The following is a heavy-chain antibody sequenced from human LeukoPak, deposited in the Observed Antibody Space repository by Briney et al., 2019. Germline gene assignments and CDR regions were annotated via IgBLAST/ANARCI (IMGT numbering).Heavy chain of an antibody. CDR3: ARGNYDYVWGGIDY. J-gene: IGHJ4*02. CDR1: GGSFSGYY. CDR2: INHSGST. Sequence: SSETLSLTCAVYGGSFSGYYWSWIRQPPGKGLEWIGEINHSGSTNYNPSLKSRVTISVDTSKNQFSLKLSSVTAADTAAYYCARGNYDYVWGGIDYWGQGTLVTVSS. V-gene: IGHV4-34*01. D-gene: IGHD3-16*01.